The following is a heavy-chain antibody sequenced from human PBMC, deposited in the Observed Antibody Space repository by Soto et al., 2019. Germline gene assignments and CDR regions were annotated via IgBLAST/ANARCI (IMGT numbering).Heavy chain of an antibody. D-gene: IGHD3-10*01. Sequence: GGSLRLSCEASGFVFDDYAMHWVRQPPGKGLEWVSSISWNSGNIGYADSMKGRFTISRDNAKNSLYLQMNSLGTDDTALYYCAKDTDPGEVLDVSYFDHWGRGTLVTVSS. CDR1: GFVFDDYA. CDR2: ISWNSGNI. V-gene: IGHV3-9*01. CDR3: AKDTDPGEVLDVSYFDH. J-gene: IGHJ4*02.